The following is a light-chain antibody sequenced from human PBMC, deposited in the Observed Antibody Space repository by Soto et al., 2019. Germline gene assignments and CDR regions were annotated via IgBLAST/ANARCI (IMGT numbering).Light chain of an antibody. CDR2: GAS. CDR1: QSVSSSY. J-gene: IGKJ2*01. Sequence: EIVLTQSPGTLSLSPGERATLSCRASQSVSSSYLAWYQPKPVQAPRLLIYGASSRATGIPDRFSGSGSGTDFSLTISRLESEDFAVYYCQQYGSSPHTFGQGTKLEI. CDR3: QQYGSSPHT. V-gene: IGKV3-20*01.